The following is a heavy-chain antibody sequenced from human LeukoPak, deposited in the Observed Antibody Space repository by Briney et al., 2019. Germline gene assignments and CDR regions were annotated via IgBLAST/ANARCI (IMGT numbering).Heavy chain of an antibody. CDR3: AKDQQQLAARRYYYYMDV. CDR2: IRYDGSNK. CDR1: GFTFSSYG. J-gene: IGHJ6*03. D-gene: IGHD6-13*01. V-gene: IGHV3-30*02. Sequence: PGGSLRLSCAASGFTFSSYGMHWVRQAPGKGLEWVAFIRYDGSNKYYADSVKGRFTISRDNSKNTLYLQMNSLRAEDTAVYYCAKDQQQLAARRYYYYMDVWGKGTTVTISS.